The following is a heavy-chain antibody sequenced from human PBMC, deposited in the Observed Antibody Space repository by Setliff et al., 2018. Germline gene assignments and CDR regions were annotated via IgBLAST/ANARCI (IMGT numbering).Heavy chain of an antibody. Sequence: ASVKVSCKVSGYTLTELSMHWVRQAPGKGLEWMGGFDPEDGETIYAQKFQGRVTMTEDTSTDTAYMELSSLRSEDTVVYYCATQITMVRGVTDSHFDYWGQGTLVTVSS. J-gene: IGHJ4*02. D-gene: IGHD3-10*01. CDR3: ATQITMVRGVTDSHFDY. CDR2: FDPEDGET. V-gene: IGHV1-24*01. CDR1: GYTLTELS.